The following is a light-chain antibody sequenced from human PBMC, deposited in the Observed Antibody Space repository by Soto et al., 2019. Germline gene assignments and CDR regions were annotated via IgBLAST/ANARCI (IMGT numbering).Light chain of an antibody. CDR3: TSYAGGNNV. CDR1: SSDVGGYNY. J-gene: IGLJ1*01. V-gene: IGLV2-8*01. Sequence: QSVLTQPPSASWSPGQSVTISCTGTSSDVGGYNYVSWYQQHPGKVPKLMVYEVNKRPSGVPDRFSGSKSGNTASLTVSGLQDEDEADYYCTSYAGGNNVFGTGTKLTVL. CDR2: EVN.